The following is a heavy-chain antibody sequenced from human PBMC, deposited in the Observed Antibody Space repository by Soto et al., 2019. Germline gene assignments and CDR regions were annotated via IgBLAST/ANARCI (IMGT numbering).Heavy chain of an antibody. CDR2: IRSKANKYAT. V-gene: IGHV3-73*01. D-gene: IGHD6-19*01. J-gene: IGHJ2*01. Sequence: DVQLVESGGGLVQPGGSLKLSCAASGFSISGSAMHWVRQASGKGLEWIGRIRSKANKYATSYAASVEGRFTISRDDSKNTAFLEMNDLTTEDSAVYFCTSPRIAVAGVCWYVDLWGRGTVVTVSS. CDR1: GFSISGSA. CDR3: TSPRIAVAGVCWYVDL.